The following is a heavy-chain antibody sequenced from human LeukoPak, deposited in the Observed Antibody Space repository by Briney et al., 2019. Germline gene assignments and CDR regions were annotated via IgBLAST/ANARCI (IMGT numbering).Heavy chain of an antibody. Sequence: GGSLRLSCTASGFNLSVYGMHWVRQAPGKGLEWVAVMWHDGSNKHYADSVKGRCTMSRDKSKNTLYLEMNSLRGEDTAVYYCARAKGDLTDYWGQGTMVIVSS. D-gene: IGHD2-21*02. CDR1: GFNLSVYG. CDR3: ARAKGDLTDY. V-gene: IGHV3-33*01. J-gene: IGHJ4*02. CDR2: MWHDGSNK.